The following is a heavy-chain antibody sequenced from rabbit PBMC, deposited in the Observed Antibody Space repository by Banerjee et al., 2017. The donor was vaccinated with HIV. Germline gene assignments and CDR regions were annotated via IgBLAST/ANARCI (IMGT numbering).Heavy chain of an antibody. CDR3: ARSAGGTFWTGFGL. CDR1: EFSFNSNYY. V-gene: IGHV1S40*01. J-gene: IGHJ4*01. D-gene: IGHD4-2*01. CDR2: INTSSGNT. Sequence: QSLEESGGDLVKPGASLTLTCTASEFSFNSNYYMCWVRQAPGKGLEWIACINTSSGNTVYANWAKGRFTISKTSSTTVTLQMTSLTVVDTATYFCARSAGGTFWTGFGLRGPGTLVTVS.